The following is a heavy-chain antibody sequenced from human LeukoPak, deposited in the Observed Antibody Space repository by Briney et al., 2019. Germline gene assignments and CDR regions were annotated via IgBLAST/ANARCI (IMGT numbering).Heavy chain of an antibody. CDR1: GGSISSYY. D-gene: IGHD3-22*01. CDR3: AAYDSSGYAFHY. Sequence: SEPLSLTCTVSGGSISSYYWSWIRQPPGKGLEWIGYMFYSGSTNYNPSLKSRVTISVDTSKNQFSLRLTSVTAADTAVYYCAAYDSSGYAFHYWGQGTLVTVSS. V-gene: IGHV4-59*01. CDR2: MFYSGST. J-gene: IGHJ4*02.